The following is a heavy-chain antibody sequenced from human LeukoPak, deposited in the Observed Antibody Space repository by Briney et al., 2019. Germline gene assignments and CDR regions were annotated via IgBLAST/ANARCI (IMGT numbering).Heavy chain of an antibody. CDR3: VRDNWGRKEAWCSTP. CDR2: ISPSGGST. V-gene: IGHV1-46*01. CDR1: GYTFTSNY. Sequence: GASVKVSCKAFGYTFTSNYMHWVRQAPGQGPEWMGVISPSGGSTTYAQKFQGRVTLTRDMSTSTDYLELSSLRSEDTAVYYCVRDNWGRKEAWCSTPGAQGPLVPVPS. J-gene: IGHJ5*02. D-gene: IGHD2-8*02.